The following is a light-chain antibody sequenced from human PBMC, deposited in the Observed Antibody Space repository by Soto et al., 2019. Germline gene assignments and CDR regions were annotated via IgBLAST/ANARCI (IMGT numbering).Light chain of an antibody. CDR1: QTISSW. V-gene: IGKV1-5*03. CDR3: HQYHTYLWT. CDR2: KAS. Sequence: DIQMTQSPSTLSGSEGDRVTITCRASQTISSWLAWYQQKPGKAPKLLIYKASTLKSGVPSRFSGSGSGTEFTLTINGLQPDDFATYFCHQYHTYLWTFGQGTKVDI. J-gene: IGKJ1*01.